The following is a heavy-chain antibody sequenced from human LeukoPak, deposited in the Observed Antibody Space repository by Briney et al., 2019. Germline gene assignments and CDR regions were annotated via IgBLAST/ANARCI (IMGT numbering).Heavy chain of an antibody. V-gene: IGHV4-34*01. J-gene: IGHJ6*03. CDR1: GGSFSGYY. CDR3: ARRRGYSYGHHYYYYMDV. CDR2: INHSGST. Sequence: SETLSLTCAVYGGSFSGYYWSWIRQPPGKGLEWIGEINHSGSTNYNPSLKRRVTISVDTSKNQFSLKLSSVTAADTAVYYCARRRGYSYGHHYYYYMDVWGKGTTVTASS. D-gene: IGHD5-18*01.